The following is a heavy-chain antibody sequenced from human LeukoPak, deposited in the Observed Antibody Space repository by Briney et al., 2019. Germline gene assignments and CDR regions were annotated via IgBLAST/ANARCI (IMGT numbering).Heavy chain of an antibody. CDR2: TSSSDAGT. Sequence: GGSLRLSCAASGFTLSTYAMSWVRQTPGKGLEWVAATSSSDAGTYHADSVGGRFTISRDNSKNTLYLQMNSLRAEDAAVYFCAKAPVTSCRGAYCYPFDSWGQGTLVTVSS. CDR1: GFTLSTYA. J-gene: IGHJ4*02. D-gene: IGHD2-21*01. V-gene: IGHV3-23*01. CDR3: AKAPVTSCRGAYCYPFDS.